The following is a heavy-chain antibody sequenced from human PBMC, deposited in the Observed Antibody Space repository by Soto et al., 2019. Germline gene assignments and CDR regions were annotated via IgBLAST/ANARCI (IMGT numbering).Heavy chain of an antibody. V-gene: IGHV5-51*01. D-gene: IGHD1-7*01. CDR3: ARLGTMAEPDG. CDR2: IYPGDSET. J-gene: IGHJ4*02. CDR1: AYSFTSYW. Sequence: GESLKISCQGSAYSFTSYWIGWVRQMPGKGLEWMGIIYPGDSETRYSPSFEGQVTISVDKSTSTAYLQWSSLKASDTAMYYCARLGTMAEPDGWGKGTLGTVS.